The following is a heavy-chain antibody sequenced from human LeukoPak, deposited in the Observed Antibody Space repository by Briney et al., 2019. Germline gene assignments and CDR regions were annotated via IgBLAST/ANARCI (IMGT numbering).Heavy chain of an antibody. Sequence: PSETLSLTCTVSGYSISSGYYWGWIRQPPGKGLEWIGSIYHSGSTYYNPSLKSRVTISVDTSKNQFSLKLSSVTAADTAVYYCARVVYYYHSSGYYSSAGGDWFDPWGQGTLVTVSS. CDR2: IYHSGST. J-gene: IGHJ5*02. CDR1: GYSISSGYY. CDR3: ARVVYYYHSSGYYSSAGGDWFDP. D-gene: IGHD3-22*01. V-gene: IGHV4-38-2*02.